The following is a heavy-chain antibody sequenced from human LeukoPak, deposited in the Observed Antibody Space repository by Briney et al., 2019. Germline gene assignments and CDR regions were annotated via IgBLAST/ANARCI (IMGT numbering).Heavy chain of an antibody. V-gene: IGHV3-30*04. CDR2: ISSDGSNK. CDR1: GFTFSSYA. J-gene: IGHJ1*01. CDR3: AKATGYLL. Sequence: PGGSLRLSCAASGFTFSSYAMHWVRQAPGKGLEWVAVISSDGSNKYYADSMKGRFTISRDNSENTLYLQMNSLRAEDTAVYYCAKATGYLLWGQGTLVTVSS. D-gene: IGHD1-14*01.